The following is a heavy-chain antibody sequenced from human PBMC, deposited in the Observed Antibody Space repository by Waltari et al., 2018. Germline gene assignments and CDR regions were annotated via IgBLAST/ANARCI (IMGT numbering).Heavy chain of an antibody. CDR1: GYTFTSYG. D-gene: IGHD6-13*01. CDR3: ARVPSGYSSSWPPGY. V-gene: IGHV1-18*01. Sequence: QVQLVQSGAEVKKPGASVKVSCKASGYTFTSYGIRWVRQAPGQGLEWMGWISAYNGNTNYAQKLQGRVTMTTDTSTSTAYMELRSLRSDDAAVYYCARVPSGYSSSWPPGYWGQGTLVTVSS. CDR2: ISAYNGNT. J-gene: IGHJ4*02.